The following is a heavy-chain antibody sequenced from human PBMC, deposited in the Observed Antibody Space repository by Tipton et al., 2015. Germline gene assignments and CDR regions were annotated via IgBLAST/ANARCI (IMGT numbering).Heavy chain of an antibody. CDR2: LYYNDNI. Sequence: TLSLTCTVSGASISRGSVWGWIRQPPGKGLEWIVSLYYNDNIYYNPSLQSRVAMSADTSRNQFSLNLTSVTAADTSVYYCVRPANHGFDVWGKGTMVTVSS. CDR1: GASISRGSV. V-gene: IGHV4-39*01. J-gene: IGHJ3*01. CDR3: VRPANHGFDV.